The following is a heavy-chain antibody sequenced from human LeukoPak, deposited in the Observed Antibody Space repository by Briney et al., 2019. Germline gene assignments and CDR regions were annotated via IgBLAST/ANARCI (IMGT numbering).Heavy chain of an antibody. CDR3: ARDRRGYGNWFDP. CDR2: IYTSGST. CDR1: GGSFTGYY. V-gene: IGHV4-4*07. J-gene: IGHJ5*02. D-gene: IGHD5-12*01. Sequence: SETLSLTCDIYGGSFTGYYWSWIRQPAGKGLEWIGRIYTSGSTNYNPSLKSRVTMSVDTSKNQFSLRLSSVTAADTAVYYCARDRRGYGNWFDPWGQGTLVTVSS.